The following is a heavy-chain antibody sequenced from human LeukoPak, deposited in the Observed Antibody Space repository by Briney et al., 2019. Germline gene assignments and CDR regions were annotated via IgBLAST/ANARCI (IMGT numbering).Heavy chain of an antibody. Sequence: ASVKVSCKASGYTFTDYYMHWVRQAPGQGLEWMGWINPNSGGTNYAQKFQGRVTMTRDTSISTAYMELSRLRSDDTAVYYCARPRITMVRGVKISQFDYWGQGTLVTVSS. V-gene: IGHV1-2*02. J-gene: IGHJ4*02. D-gene: IGHD3-10*01. CDR2: INPNSGGT. CDR3: ARPRITMVRGVKISQFDY. CDR1: GYTFTDYY.